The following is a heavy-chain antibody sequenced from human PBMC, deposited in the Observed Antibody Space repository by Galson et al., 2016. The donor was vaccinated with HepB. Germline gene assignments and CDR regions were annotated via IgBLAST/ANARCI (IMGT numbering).Heavy chain of an antibody. CDR2: LWPEGNNV. CDR3: ARGLRSSKWTISF. CDR1: GFAFSNFG. J-gene: IGHJ4*02. Sequence: SLRLSCAASGFAFSNFGLHWVRQAPGRGLDWVALLWPEGNNVYYADSVKGRFTISSDDSKNTLYLEMNSLRVEDTAVYYCARGLRSSKWTISFWGQGTLVTVSS. V-gene: IGHV3-33*01. D-gene: IGHD3-3*01.